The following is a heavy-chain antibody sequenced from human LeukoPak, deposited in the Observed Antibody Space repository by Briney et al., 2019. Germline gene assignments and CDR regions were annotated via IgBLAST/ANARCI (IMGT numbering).Heavy chain of an antibody. V-gene: IGHV3-23*01. CDR2: ISGSGGST. D-gene: IGHD3-22*01. CDR3: AKRGVVIRVILVGFHKEAYYFDS. Sequence: GGSLRLSCAVSGITLSNYGMSWVRQAPGKGLEWVAGISGSGGSTNYADSVKGRFTISRDNRKSTLYLQMNSLRAEDTAVYFCAKRGVVIRVILVGFHKEAYYFDSWGQGALATVSS. CDR1: GITLSNYG. J-gene: IGHJ4*02.